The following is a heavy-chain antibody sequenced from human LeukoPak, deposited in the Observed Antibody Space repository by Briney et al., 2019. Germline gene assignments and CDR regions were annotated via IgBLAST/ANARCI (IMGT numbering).Heavy chain of an antibody. CDR2: INSDGSST. CDR1: GFTFRIFW. V-gene: IGHV3-74*01. J-gene: IGHJ4*01. Sequence: GGSLRLSCATSGFTFRIFWMHWVRQVPGKGLVWVSRINSDGSSTSYADSVKGRFTISRDNAKNTLYLQMNSLRVEDTAIYYCPRKPAPADWGQGTLVTVSS. D-gene: IGHD6-25*01. CDR3: PRKPAPAD.